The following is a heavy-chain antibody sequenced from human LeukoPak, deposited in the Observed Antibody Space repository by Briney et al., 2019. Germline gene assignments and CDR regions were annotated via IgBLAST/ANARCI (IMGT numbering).Heavy chain of an antibody. D-gene: IGHD3-22*01. V-gene: IGHV3-20*04. CDR2: INWNGDDT. J-gene: IGHJ4*02. CDR3: ARVVRDDSSGSSSGRFDY. Sequence: PGGSLRLSCAASGLTFEDYGMSWVRQAPGKGLEWVSGINWNGDDTPYVDSVKGRFIISRDNAKNSLHLQMNSLRVEDTAFYFCARVVRDDSSGSSSGRFDYWGQGTLVTVSS. CDR1: GLTFEDYG.